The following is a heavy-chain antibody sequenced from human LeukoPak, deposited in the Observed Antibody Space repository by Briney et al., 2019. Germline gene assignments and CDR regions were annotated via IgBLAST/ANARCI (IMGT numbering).Heavy chain of an antibody. D-gene: IGHD3-10*01. J-gene: IGHJ4*02. CDR1: GYTFTAFY. V-gene: IGHV1-2*02. CDR3: ARGPKVPMVRGVIINY. CDR2: INPNSGGT. Sequence: GASVKVSCKASGYTFTAFYIHWVRQAPGQGLEWMGWINPNSGGTNYAQKFQGRVTMTRDTSISTAYMELSRLRSDDTAVYYCARGPKVPMVRGVIINYWGQGTLVTVSS.